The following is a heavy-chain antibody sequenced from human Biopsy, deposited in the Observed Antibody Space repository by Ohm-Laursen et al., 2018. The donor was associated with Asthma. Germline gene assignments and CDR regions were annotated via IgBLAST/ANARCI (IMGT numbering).Heavy chain of an antibody. J-gene: IGHJ6*02. V-gene: IGHV1-18*01. D-gene: IGHD3-10*01. CDR2: LSVYNGNT. Sequence: SVKASCKTSGYTFNSAGITWVRQAPGQGLEWMGWLSVYNGNTKVAQKLQDRVTMITDTSTSTAYMELRSLRSDDTAVYFCARAVDYSHYYGIDVWGQGTTVTVS. CDR3: ARAVDYSHYYGIDV. CDR1: GYTFNSAG.